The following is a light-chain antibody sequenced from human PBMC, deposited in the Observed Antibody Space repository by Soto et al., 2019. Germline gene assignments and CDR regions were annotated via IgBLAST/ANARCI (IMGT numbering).Light chain of an antibody. CDR3: SSYAGSNNYV. Sequence: QPVLTQPPSASASPGQSVTISCTGTSSDVGGYNYVSWYQQHPGKAPKLIIYEVSKRPSGVPDRFSGSKSGNTASLTVSGLQADDEADYDCSSYAGSNNYVFGTGTKV. J-gene: IGLJ1*01. CDR2: EVS. CDR1: SSDVGGYNY. V-gene: IGLV2-8*01.